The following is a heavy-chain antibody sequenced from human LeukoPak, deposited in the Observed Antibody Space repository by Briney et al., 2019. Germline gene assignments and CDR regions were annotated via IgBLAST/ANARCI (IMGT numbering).Heavy chain of an antibody. CDR1: GGSISSYY. J-gene: IGHJ4*02. V-gene: IGHV4-4*07. D-gene: IGHD3-16*01. Sequence: SETLSLTCTVSGGSISSYYWSWIRQPAGKGLEWIGRIYTSGSTNYNPSLKSRVTISVDTSKNQFSLKLSSVTAADTAVYYCARGRYMITFGGVSYFDYWGQGTLVTVSS. CDR2: IYTSGST. CDR3: ARGRYMITFGGVSYFDY.